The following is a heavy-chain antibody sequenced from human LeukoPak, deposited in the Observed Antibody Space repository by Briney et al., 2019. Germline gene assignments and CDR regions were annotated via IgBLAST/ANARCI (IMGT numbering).Heavy chain of an antibody. CDR2: VTDSGCPT. CDR3: GSGRGDYEVGDY. J-gene: IGHJ4*02. V-gene: IGHV3-23*01. D-gene: IGHD4-17*01. CDR1: GFAFTNYG. Sequence: GGPVRLSCTASGFAFTNYGVKWVREAPGKGLEWVSGVTDSGCPTYYGVSVKARFTISRYNSKNTLYLQMNSLRAEDTAVYYCGSGRGDYEVGDYWGQGTLVTVSS.